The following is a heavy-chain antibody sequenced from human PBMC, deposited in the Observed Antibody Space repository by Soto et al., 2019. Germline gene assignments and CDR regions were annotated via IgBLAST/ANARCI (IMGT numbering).Heavy chain of an antibody. J-gene: IGHJ3*02. D-gene: IGHD1-7*01. Sequence: QVQLVESGGGVVQPGRSLRLSCAASGFTFSSYGMHWVRQAPGKGLEWVAVIWYDGSNKYYADSVKGRFTISRDNSKNTLYLQMTSLRAEDTAVYYCARGELELLGDDAFDIWGQGTMVTVSS. CDR2: IWYDGSNK. CDR1: GFTFSSYG. V-gene: IGHV3-33*01. CDR3: ARGELELLGDDAFDI.